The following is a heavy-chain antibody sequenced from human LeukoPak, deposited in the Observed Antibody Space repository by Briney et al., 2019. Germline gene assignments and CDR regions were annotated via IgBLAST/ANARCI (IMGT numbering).Heavy chain of an antibody. CDR1: GYTFTSYD. CDR2: MNPNSGNT. Sequence: ASVKVSCKASGYTFTSYDINWVRQATGQGLEWVGWMNPNSGNTGYAQKFQGRVTMTRNTSISTAYMELSSLRSEDTAVYYCARFYGLYYYYYYYMDVWGKGTTVTISS. V-gene: IGHV1-8*01. D-gene: IGHD2/OR15-2a*01. CDR3: ARFYGLYYYYYYYMDV. J-gene: IGHJ6*03.